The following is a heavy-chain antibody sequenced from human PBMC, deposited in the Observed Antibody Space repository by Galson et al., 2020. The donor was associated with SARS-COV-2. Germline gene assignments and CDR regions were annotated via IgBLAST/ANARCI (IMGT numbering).Heavy chain of an antibody. D-gene: IGHD4-17*01. CDR3: TTDLYGDLQGFDY. Sequence: GGSLRLSCAASGFTFSNAWMSWVRQAPGKGLEWVGRIKSKTDGGTTDYAAPVKGRFTISRDDSKNTLYLQMNSLKTEDTAVYYCTTDLYGDLQGFDYWGQGTLVTVSS. CDR2: IKSKTDGGTT. CDR1: GFTFSNAW. J-gene: IGHJ4*02. V-gene: IGHV3-15*01.